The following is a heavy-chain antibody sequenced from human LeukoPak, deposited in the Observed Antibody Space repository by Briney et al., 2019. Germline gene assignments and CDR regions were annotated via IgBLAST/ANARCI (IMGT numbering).Heavy chain of an antibody. D-gene: IGHD3-10*01. Sequence: PGGSLRLSCAASGFTVSSNYMSWVRQAPGKGLEWVSVIYSGGSTYYADSVKGRFTISRDNSKNTLYLQMNSLRAEDTAVYYCARDLNYYDSGVYWGQGTLVTVSS. V-gene: IGHV3-53*01. CDR2: IYSGGST. CDR3: ARDLNYYDSGVY. CDR1: GFTVSSNY. J-gene: IGHJ4*02.